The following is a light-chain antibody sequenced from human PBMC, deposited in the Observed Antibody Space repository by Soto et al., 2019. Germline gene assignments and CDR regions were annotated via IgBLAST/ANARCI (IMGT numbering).Light chain of an antibody. CDR2: GAS. J-gene: IGKJ5*01. Sequence: EIVLTQSPGTLSLSPGERATLSCRASQSVSSSYVAWYQQKPGQAPRLLMYGASSRATGIPDRFSGSGSGTDFTLTISSLEPEDFAVYYCQQYGSSITFGQGTRLEI. V-gene: IGKV3-20*01. CDR3: QQYGSSIT. CDR1: QSVSSSY.